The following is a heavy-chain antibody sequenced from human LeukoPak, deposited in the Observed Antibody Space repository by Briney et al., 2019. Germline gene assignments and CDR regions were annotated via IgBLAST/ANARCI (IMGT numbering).Heavy chain of an antibody. J-gene: IGHJ5*02. CDR1: GYTFTSYG. V-gene: IGHV1-18*01. Sequence: ASVKVSCKASGYTFTSYGIGWVRQAPGQGLEWMGWISAYNGNTNYAQKLQGRVTMTTDTSTSTADMELRSLRSDDTAVYYCARDLGAARPNWFDPWGQGTLVTVSS. CDR3: ARDLGAARPNWFDP. D-gene: IGHD6-6*01. CDR2: ISAYNGNT.